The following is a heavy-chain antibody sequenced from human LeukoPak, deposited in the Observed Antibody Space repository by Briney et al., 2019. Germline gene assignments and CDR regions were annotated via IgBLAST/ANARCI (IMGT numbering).Heavy chain of an antibody. Sequence: GGSLRLSCAASGFTFSDYYMSWIRQAPGKGLEWVSYISSSGGTIYYADSVKGRFTISRDNAKNSLYLQMNSLRAEDTAVYYCARVNGQWLARGWYFDLWGRGTLVTVSS. CDR3: ARVNGQWLARGWYFDL. CDR1: GFTFSDYY. V-gene: IGHV3-11*04. CDR2: ISSSGGTI. J-gene: IGHJ2*01. D-gene: IGHD6-19*01.